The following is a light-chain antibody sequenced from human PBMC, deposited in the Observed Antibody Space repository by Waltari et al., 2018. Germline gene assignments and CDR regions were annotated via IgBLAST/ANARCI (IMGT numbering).Light chain of an antibody. CDR3: LQHNSDPQT. V-gene: IGKV1-17*03. Sequence: DIQMTQSPSAMSASVGDRVTITCRASQAISNYLAWFQQQPGQAPKRLIYAASNLQPGVPSRFSGSGSGTEFTLTISSLQPEDFATYYCLQHNSDPQTFGQGTKLEIK. CDR2: AAS. J-gene: IGKJ2*01. CDR1: QAISNY.